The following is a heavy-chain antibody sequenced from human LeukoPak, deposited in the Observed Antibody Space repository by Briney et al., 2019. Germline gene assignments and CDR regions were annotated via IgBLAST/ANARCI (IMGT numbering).Heavy chain of an antibody. CDR1: GFTLSTYW. J-gene: IGHJ4*02. V-gene: IGHV3-7*03. D-gene: IGHD3-22*01. Sequence: GGSLRLSCVASGFTLSTYWMSWVCQAPGKGLEWVANIKQDGSEKYYVDSVKGRFTISRDNAKNSLYLQMNSLRAEDTAVYYCASPYDSSGYYDRWGQGTLVTVSS. CDR2: IKQDGSEK. CDR3: ASPYDSSGYYDR.